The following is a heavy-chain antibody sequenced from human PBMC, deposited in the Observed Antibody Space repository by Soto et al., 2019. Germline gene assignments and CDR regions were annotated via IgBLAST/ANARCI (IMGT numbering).Heavy chain of an antibody. J-gene: IGHJ6*03. D-gene: IGHD3-10*01. V-gene: IGHV3-33*01. Sequence: GGSLRLSCAASGFSFSSYGMHWVRQAPGKGQEWVAVIWYDGSNKYYADSVKGRFTISRDNSKNTLYLQMNSLRAEDTAVYYCARVLRGTGRGEYYYYYYMDVWGKGTTVTVSS. CDR3: ARVLRGTGRGEYYYYYYMDV. CDR2: IWYDGSNK. CDR1: GFSFSSYG.